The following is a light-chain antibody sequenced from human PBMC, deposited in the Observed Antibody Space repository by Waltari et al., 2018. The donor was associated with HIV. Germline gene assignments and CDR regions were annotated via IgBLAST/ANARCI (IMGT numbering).Light chain of an antibody. Sequence: HCVLTHAPSVSGAPGPRVTIPCSGSSPNIGAGYDVHWYQQRPGTAPKLLIYGDTNRPSGVPDRFSGSKSGTSASLVITGLQPEDEADYYCQSFDSSLSSSVVFGGGTKLTVL. V-gene: IGLV1-40*01. J-gene: IGLJ2*01. CDR1: SPNIGAGYD. CDR2: GDT. CDR3: QSFDSSLSSSVV.